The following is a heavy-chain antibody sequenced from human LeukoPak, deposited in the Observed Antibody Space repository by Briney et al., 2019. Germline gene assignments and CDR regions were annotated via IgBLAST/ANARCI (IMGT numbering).Heavy chain of an antibody. V-gene: IGHV3-72*01. CDR1: GFTFSGYE. CDR2: TRNKANSYTT. D-gene: IGHD5-12*01. J-gene: IGHJ4*02. CDR3: ASGYDNFDY. Sequence: GGSLRLSCAASGFTFSGYEMNWVRQAPGKGLEWVGRTRNKANSYTTEYAASVKGRFTISRDDSKNSLYLQMNSLKTEDTAVYYCASGYDNFDYWGQGTLVTVSS.